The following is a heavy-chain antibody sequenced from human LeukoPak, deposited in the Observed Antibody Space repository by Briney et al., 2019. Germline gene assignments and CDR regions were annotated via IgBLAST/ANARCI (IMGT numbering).Heavy chain of an antibody. V-gene: IGHV3-7*01. CDR1: GFTFSSYW. CDR2: IKQDGSEK. CDR3: ARRFGVVPAQHYYYYMDV. D-gene: IGHD2-2*01. Sequence: GGSLRLSCAASGFTFSSYWMSWVRQAPGKGLEWVANIKQDGSEKYYVDSVKGRFTISRDNAKNSLYLQMNSLRAEDTAVYYCARRFGVVPAQHYYYYMDVWGKGTTVTLSS. J-gene: IGHJ6*03.